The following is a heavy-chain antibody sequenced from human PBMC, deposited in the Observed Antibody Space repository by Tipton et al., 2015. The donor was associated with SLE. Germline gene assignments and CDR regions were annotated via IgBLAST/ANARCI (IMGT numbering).Heavy chain of an antibody. Sequence: GSLRLSCAASGFNFDDFALHWVRQPPGKGLEWAGRMKSKADGGTIDYAASVKGRFTISRDDSTNTLYLQMNSLKTEDTAVYYCTTAPYGDPWGQGTQVTVSS. D-gene: IGHD4-17*01. CDR1: GFNFDDFA. V-gene: IGHV3-15*07. J-gene: IGHJ5*02. CDR3: TTAPYGDP. CDR2: MKSKADGGTI.